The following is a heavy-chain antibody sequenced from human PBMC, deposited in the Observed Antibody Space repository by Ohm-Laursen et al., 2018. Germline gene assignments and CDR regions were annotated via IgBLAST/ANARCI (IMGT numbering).Heavy chain of an antibody. D-gene: IGHD6-19*01. V-gene: IGHV4-38-2*01. CDR2: IYHSGST. Sequence: SETLSLTCAVSGYSISSGYFWGWIRQPPGKGLEWIGTIYHSGSTYYNSSLKSRVTISVDTSKNQFSLKLSSVTAADTALYYCARLIAVAGRSWGYYFDYWGQGTLVTVSS. CDR1: GYSISSGYF. CDR3: ARLIAVAGRSWGYYFDY. J-gene: IGHJ4*02.